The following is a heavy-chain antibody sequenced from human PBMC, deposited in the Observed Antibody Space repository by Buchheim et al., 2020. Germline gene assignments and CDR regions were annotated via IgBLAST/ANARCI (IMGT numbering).Heavy chain of an antibody. Sequence: QVQLVESGGGVVQPGRSLRLSCAASGFTFSSYGMHWVRQAPGKGLEWVAFIRYDGSNKYYADSVKGRFTISRDNSKNTLYLKMNSLRAEDTAVYYCAKDGLNSNRYLDYWGQGTL. CDR3: AKDGLNSNRYLDY. CDR2: IRYDGSNK. CDR1: GFTFSSYG. V-gene: IGHV3-30*02. J-gene: IGHJ4*02. D-gene: IGHD4-11*01.